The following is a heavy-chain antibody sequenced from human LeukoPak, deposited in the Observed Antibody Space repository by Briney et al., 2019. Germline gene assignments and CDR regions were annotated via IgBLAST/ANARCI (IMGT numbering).Heavy chain of an antibody. V-gene: IGHV4-38-2*02. D-gene: IGHD3-9*01. Sequence: PSETLSLTCAVSGYSISSGYYWGWIRQPPGKGLEWIGSIYHSGSTYYNPSLKSRVTISVDTSKNQFSLKLSSVTAADTAVYYCARDLSVSYDILTGYPLDYWGQGTLVTVSS. CDR3: ARDLSVSYDILTGYPLDY. CDR2: IYHSGST. CDR1: GYSISSGYY. J-gene: IGHJ4*02.